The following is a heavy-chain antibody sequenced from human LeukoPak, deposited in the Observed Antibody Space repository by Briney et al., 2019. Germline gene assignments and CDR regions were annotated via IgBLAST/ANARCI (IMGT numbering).Heavy chain of an antibody. CDR1: RYTFTSYD. V-gene: IGHV1-8*01. Sequence: GASVKVSCKASRYTFTSYDINWVRQATGQGLEWMGWMNPNSGNTGYAQKFQGRVTMTRNTSISTAYMELSSLRSEDTAVYYCARGIAVAEKFDYWGQGTLVTVSS. CDR3: ARGIAVAEKFDY. CDR2: MNPNSGNT. D-gene: IGHD6-19*01. J-gene: IGHJ4*02.